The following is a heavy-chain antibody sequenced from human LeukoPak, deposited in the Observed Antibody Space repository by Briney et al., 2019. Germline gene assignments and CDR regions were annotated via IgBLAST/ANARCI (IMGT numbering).Heavy chain of an antibody. CDR1: GFSLSTSGVG. CDR2: IYWDDDK. CDR3: AHGELGGDYFDY. J-gene: IGHJ4*02. D-gene: IGHD1-26*01. V-gene: IGHV2-5*02. Sequence: SGPTLVKPTQTLTLTCTFSGFSLSTSGVGVGWIRQPPGKALEWLALIYWDDDKRYSPSLKSRLTITKDTSKNQVALTMTNMGPVDTATYYCAHGELGGDYFDYWGQGTLVTVSS.